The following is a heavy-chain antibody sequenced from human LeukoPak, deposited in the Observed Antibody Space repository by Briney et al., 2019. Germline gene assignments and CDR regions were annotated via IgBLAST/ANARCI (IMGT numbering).Heavy chain of an antibody. CDR1: GGSMSSTNYY. CDR2: IYTSGST. V-gene: IGHV4-39*07. CDR3: ARDRRPTYYDFWSFDY. J-gene: IGHJ4*02. D-gene: IGHD3-3*01. Sequence: SETLSLTCTVSGGSMSSTNYYWGWIRQPPGKGLEWIGRIYTSGSTNYNPSLKSRVTMSVDTSKNQFSLKLSSVTAADTAVYYCARDRRPTYYDFWSFDYWGQGTLVTVSS.